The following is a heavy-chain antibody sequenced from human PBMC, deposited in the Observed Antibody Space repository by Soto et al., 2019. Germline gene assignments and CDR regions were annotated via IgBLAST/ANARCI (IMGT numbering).Heavy chain of an antibody. CDR1: GYTFTSYG. CDR2: ISAYNGNT. CDR3: ARDRCSSTSCYGVYYYYGMDV. V-gene: IGHV1-18*01. Sequence: ASVKVSCKASGYTFTSYGISWVRQAPGQGLEWMGWISAYNGNTNYAQKLQGRVTMTTDTSTSTAYMELRSLRSDDTAVYYCARDRCSSTSCYGVYYYYGMDVWGQGTTVTVS. D-gene: IGHD2-2*01. J-gene: IGHJ6*02.